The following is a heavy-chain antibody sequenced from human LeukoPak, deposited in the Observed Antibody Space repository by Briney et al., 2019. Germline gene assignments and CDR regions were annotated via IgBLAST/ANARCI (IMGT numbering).Heavy chain of an antibody. J-gene: IGHJ4*02. CDR2: ISSDGSKT. V-gene: IGHV3-30*01. CDR1: GFIFSNYA. Sequence: GRSPRLSCAASGFIFSNYAMHWVRQAPGKGLEWVALISSDGSKTYHADSVKGRFSVSRDNSKNTLYLQLNSLRAEDTSVYYCARDSTYWYDSGSSGPHYFDYWGQGTLVTVSS. CDR3: ARDSTYWYDSGSSGPHYFDY. D-gene: IGHD3-10*01.